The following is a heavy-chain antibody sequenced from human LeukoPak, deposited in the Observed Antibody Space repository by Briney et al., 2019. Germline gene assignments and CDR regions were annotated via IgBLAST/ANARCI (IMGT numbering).Heavy chain of an antibody. CDR1: GFTLSSYS. J-gene: IGHJ4*02. CDR3: ARVMLGYSYGYYGY. V-gene: IGHV3-21*01. Sequence: GGSLRLSCAASGFTLSSYSINWVRPAPGKGLEWVSSISSSSSYIYYADSVKGRFTISRDNAKNSLYLQMNSLRAEDTAVYYCARVMLGYSYGYYGYWGQGTLVTVSS. D-gene: IGHD5-18*01. CDR2: ISSSSSYI.